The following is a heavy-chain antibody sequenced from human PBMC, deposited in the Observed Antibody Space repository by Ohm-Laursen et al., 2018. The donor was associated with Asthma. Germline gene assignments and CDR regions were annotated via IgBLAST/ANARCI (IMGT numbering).Heavy chain of an antibody. D-gene: IGHD6-19*01. Sequence: RSLRLSCTASGFTFSSYAMHWVRQAPGKGLGWVAVISYDGSNKYYADSVKGRFTISRDNSKNTLYLQMNSLRAEGTAVYYCARSGYEYSSGGERRYYYYGMDVWGQGTTVTVSS. J-gene: IGHJ6*02. V-gene: IGHV3-30-3*01. CDR3: ARSGYEYSSGGERRYYYYGMDV. CDR2: ISYDGSNK. CDR1: GFTFSSYA.